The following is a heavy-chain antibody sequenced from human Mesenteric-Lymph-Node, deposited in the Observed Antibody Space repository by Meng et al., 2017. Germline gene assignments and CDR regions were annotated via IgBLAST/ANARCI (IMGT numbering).Heavy chain of an antibody. CDR2: INTKSGKA. J-gene: IGHJ4*02. CDR1: GDSLTSYS. Sequence: QGQLVQSGSELRKPGTSVKVSCRASGDSLTSYSFHWVRQVPGQGFEWMGWINTKSGKATFAQGFTGRFDLSLDTSLSTTYLQISSLKAEDTAVYYCARMGRGWYFDYWGQGSLVTVSS. CDR3: ARMGRGWYFDY. V-gene: IGHV7-4-1*02. D-gene: IGHD6-19*01.